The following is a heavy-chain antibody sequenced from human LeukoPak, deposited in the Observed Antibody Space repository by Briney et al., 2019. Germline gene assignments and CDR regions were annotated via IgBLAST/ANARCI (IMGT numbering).Heavy chain of an antibody. J-gene: IGHJ3*02. CDR3: ARGIIDEMSVAFDM. V-gene: IGHV3-74*01. CDR2: IKSDGSRT. D-gene: IGHD3-3*01. Sequence: PGGSLRLSCAASGFTFSSYWLHWVRQAPGKGLVWVSSIKSDGSRTSYVDSVKGRFTISRDDARNTLYVQMNSLRAEDTAMYYCARGIIDEMSVAFDMWGQGTMVTVSS. CDR1: GFTFSSYW.